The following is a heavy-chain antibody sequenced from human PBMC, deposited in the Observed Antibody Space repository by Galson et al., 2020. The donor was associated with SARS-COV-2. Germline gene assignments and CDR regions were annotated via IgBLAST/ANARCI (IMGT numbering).Heavy chain of an antibody. Sequence: SETLSLTCTVSGGSISSGGYYWSWIRQHPGKGLEWIGYIYYSGSTYYNPSLKSRVTISVDTSKNQFSLKLSSVTAADTAVYYCARAPPNYYGSGSDFDYWGQGTLVTVSS. CDR3: ARAPPNYYGSGSDFDY. CDR2: IYYSGST. J-gene: IGHJ4*02. D-gene: IGHD3-10*01. V-gene: IGHV4-31*03. CDR1: GGSISSGGYY.